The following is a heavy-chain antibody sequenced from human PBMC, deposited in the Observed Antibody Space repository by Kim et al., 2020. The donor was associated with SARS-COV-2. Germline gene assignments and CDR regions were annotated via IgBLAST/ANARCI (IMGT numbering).Heavy chain of an antibody. CDR3: AKGYDSSGYYFDY. Sequence: TVTARFTISRDNSKTTLYLQMNSLRAEDTAVYYCAKGYDSSGYYFDYWGQGTLVTVSS. J-gene: IGHJ4*02. V-gene: IGHV3-23*01. D-gene: IGHD3-22*01.